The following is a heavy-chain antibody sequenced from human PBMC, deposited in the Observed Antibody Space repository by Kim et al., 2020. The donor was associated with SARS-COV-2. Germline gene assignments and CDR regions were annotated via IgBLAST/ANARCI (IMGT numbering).Heavy chain of an antibody. D-gene: IGHD4-17*01. V-gene: IGHV3-21*01. CDR2: ISSSSSYI. CDR3: AREGGTTVTANDY. CDR1: GFTFSSYS. J-gene: IGHJ4*02. Sequence: GGSLRLSCAASGFTFSSYSMNWVRQAPGKGLEWVSSISSSSSYIYYADSVKGRFTISRDNAKNSLYLQMNSLRAEDTAVYYCAREGGTTVTANDYWGQGTLVTVSS.